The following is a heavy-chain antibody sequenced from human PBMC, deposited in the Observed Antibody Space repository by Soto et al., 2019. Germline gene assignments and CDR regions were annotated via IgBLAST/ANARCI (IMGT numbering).Heavy chain of an antibody. Sequence: QPQLVQSGVELKKPGASVRVSCKASGYPFSKYGINWVRQAPGQGLEWMGWISGHSGVTKYGPTFRDRITIVRDTSAKTAYMELRNLRSDDTAVYFCARDSGHGAPMPICGMDVWGQGTTITVSS. CDR2: ISGHSGVT. V-gene: IGHV1-18*01. D-gene: IGHD6-19*01. CDR1: GYPFSKYG. CDR3: ARDSGHGAPMPICGMDV. J-gene: IGHJ6*02.